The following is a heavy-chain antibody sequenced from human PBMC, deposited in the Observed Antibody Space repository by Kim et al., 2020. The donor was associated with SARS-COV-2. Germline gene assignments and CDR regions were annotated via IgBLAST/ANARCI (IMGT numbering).Heavy chain of an antibody. CDR3: ARDRLIAARFDY. CDR2: IWYDGSNK. Sequence: GGSLRLSCAASGFTFSSYGMHWVRQAPGKGLEWVAVIWYDGSNKYYADSVKGRFTISRDNSKNTLYLQMNSLRAEDTAVYYCARDRLIAARFDYWGQGTLVTVSS. D-gene: IGHD6-6*01. V-gene: IGHV3-33*01. CDR1: GFTFSSYG. J-gene: IGHJ4*02.